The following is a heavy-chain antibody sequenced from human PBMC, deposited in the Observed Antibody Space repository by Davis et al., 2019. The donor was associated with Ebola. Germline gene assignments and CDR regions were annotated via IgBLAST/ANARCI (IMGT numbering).Heavy chain of an antibody. V-gene: IGHV4-30-4*01. CDR3: ARGGDIVVVPAAIDDAFDI. CDR1: GGSISSGDYY. Sequence: LRLSCTVSGGSISSGDYYWSWIRQPPGKGLEWIGYIYYSGSTYYNPSLKSRVTISVDTAKNQFSLKLSSVTAADTAVYYCARGGDIVVVPAAIDDAFDIWGQGTMVTVSS. J-gene: IGHJ3*02. CDR2: IYYSGST. D-gene: IGHD2-2*01.